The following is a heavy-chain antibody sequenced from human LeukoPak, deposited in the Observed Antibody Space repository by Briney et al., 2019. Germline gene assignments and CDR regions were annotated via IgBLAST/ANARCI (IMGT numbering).Heavy chain of an antibody. CDR1: GGSISSSSYY. Sequence: PSETLSLTCTVSGGSISSSSYYWGWIRQPPGKGLEWIGSIYYSGSTYYNPSLKSRVTISVDTSKNQFSLKLSSVTAADTAVYYCARTRYSGSYADYWGQGTLVTVSS. V-gene: IGHV4-39*01. J-gene: IGHJ4*02. CDR2: IYYSGST. D-gene: IGHD1-26*01. CDR3: ARTRYSGSYADY.